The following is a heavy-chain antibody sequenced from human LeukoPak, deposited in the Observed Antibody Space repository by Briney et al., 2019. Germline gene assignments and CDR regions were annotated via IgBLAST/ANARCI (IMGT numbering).Heavy chain of an antibody. J-gene: IGHJ4*02. CDR1: GYTFTSYD. D-gene: IGHD3-10*01. CDR2: MNPNSGDT. CDR3: ARGGFGSGSHFDY. V-gene: IGHV1-8*01. Sequence: ASVKVSCKASGYTFTSYDINWVREAPGQGLEWMGWMNPNSGDTGYVQKFQGRVTMTRSTTISTAYMELSSLRSEDTAIYYCARGGFGSGSHFDYWGQGTVVTVSS.